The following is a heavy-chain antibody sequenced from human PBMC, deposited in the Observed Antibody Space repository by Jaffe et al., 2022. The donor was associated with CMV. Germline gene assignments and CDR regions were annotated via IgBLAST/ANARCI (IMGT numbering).Heavy chain of an antibody. CDR1: GFTFSSYG. Sequence: QVQLVESGGGVVQPGRSLRLSCAASGFTFSSYGMHWVRQAPGKGLEWVAVIWYDGSNKYYADSVKGRFTISRDNSKNTLYLQMNSLRAEDTAVYYCAKALLRYFDWKGVDYWGQGTLVTVSS. J-gene: IGHJ4*02. D-gene: IGHD3-9*01. V-gene: IGHV3-33*08. CDR2: IWYDGSNK. CDR3: AKALLRYFDWKGVDY.